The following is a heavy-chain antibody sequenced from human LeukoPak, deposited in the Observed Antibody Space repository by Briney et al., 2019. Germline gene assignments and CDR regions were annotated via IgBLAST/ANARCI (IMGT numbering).Heavy chain of an antibody. Sequence: SETLSLTCTVSGGSISNYYGSWIRQPPGKGLEWIGYFYYTGSTNYSPSLKNRVTISVDTSKIQFSLKLSSVTAADTAVYYCASMHYYDSSAYYSAFDLWGQGTMVTVSS. CDR1: GGSISNYY. D-gene: IGHD3-22*01. J-gene: IGHJ3*01. CDR3: ASMHYYDSSAYYSAFDL. CDR2: FYYTGST. V-gene: IGHV4-59*08.